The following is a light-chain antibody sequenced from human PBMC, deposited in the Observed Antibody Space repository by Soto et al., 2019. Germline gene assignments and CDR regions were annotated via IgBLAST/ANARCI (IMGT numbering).Light chain of an antibody. V-gene: IGKV3-11*01. J-gene: IGKJ5*01. CDR3: QQRANLPPA. CDR1: QSVGTY. CDR2: DAS. Sequence: EVVLTQSPATLSLSPGERATLSCWASQSVGTYLAWYQQRPGQAPRLLIYDASNRATGIPARFSGSGSGTDFTLTISSLEPEDFAVYYCQQRANLPPAFGQGTRLEIK.